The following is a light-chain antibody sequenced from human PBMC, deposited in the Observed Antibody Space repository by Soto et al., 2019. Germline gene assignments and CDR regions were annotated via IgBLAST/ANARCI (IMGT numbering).Light chain of an antibody. V-gene: IGLV2-11*01. Sequence: SDLNQARSGSGAPGQSVTISCTGTSSDVGGYNYVSWYQQHPGKAPKLMIYDVSKRPSGVPDRFSGSKSGNTASLTISGLQAEDEADYYCCSYAGSYTYVFGTGTKFTVL. CDR2: DVS. CDR3: CSYAGSYTYV. J-gene: IGLJ1*01. CDR1: SSDVGGYNY.